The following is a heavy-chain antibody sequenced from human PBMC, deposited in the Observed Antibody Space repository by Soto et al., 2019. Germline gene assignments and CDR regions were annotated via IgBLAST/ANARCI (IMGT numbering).Heavy chain of an antibody. CDR3: ARDRIVVVVAAPDAFDI. D-gene: IGHD2-15*01. J-gene: IGHJ3*02. Sequence: QVQLVQSGAEVKKPGASVKVSCKASGYTFTTYGITWVRQAPGQGLEWMGWISAYNGNTNYAQKLQDRVTMTTDTSTSTAYMELRSLRSDDTAVYYCARDRIVVVVAAPDAFDIWGQGTMVTVSS. CDR1: GYTFTTYG. CDR2: ISAYNGNT. V-gene: IGHV1-18*01.